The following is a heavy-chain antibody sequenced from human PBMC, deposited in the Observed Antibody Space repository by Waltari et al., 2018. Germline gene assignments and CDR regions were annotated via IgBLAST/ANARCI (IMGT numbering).Heavy chain of an antibody. CDR2: ISAYNGNK. V-gene: IGHV1-18*01. Sequence: QVQLVQSGAEVKKPGASVKVSCKASGYTFTSYGISWVRQAPGQGLEWMGWISAYNGNKNYAQKLQGRVTMTTDQSTSTAYMELRGLRSDDTAVYYCARGVHTTAAPVDAFDIWGQGTMVTVSS. CDR1: GYTFTSYG. CDR3: ARGVHTTAAPVDAFDI. J-gene: IGHJ3*02. D-gene: IGHD1-26*01.